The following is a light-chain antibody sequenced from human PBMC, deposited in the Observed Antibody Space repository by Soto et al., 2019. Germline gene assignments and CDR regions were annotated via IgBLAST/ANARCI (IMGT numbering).Light chain of an antibody. J-gene: IGLJ3*02. CDR3: SSYAASNNFYFV. CDR1: SSDVGGYNY. CDR2: EVT. V-gene: IGLV2-8*01. Sequence: QSALPQPPSASGSPGPSVTISCTGTSSDVGGYNYVSWYQQYPGRAPKLMIYEVTKRPSGVPDRFSGSKSGNTASLTVSGLQAEDEADYYCSSYAASNNFYFVFGGGTKLTVL.